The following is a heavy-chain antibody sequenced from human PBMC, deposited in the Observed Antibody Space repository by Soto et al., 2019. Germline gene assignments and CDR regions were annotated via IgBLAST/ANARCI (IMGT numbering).Heavy chain of an antibody. CDR1: GYTLTDSS. D-gene: IGHD1-7*01. CDR3: AIVSRGRNCPGFDY. V-gene: IGHV1-24*01. CDR2: FDPEDGER. J-gene: IGHJ4*02. Sequence: VQLVQSGAEVKKPGASVKVSCRVSGYTLTDSSMHWVRQSPGKGLEWMGGFDPEDGERVYAQNFQGRGTMTEDTSTDTAYMEVRSLRSDDTAMYYSAIVSRGRNCPGFDYWGQGTLVTVSS.